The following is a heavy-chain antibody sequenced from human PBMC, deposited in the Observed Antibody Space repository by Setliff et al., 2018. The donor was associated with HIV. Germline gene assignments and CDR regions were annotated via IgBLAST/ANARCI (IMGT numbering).Heavy chain of an antibody. D-gene: IGHD2-2*02. CDR1: GGSISGSSYY. CDR3: ARDKRYRFPFDS. V-gene: IGHV4-39*07. CDR2: MYYSGST. Sequence: SETLSLTCIVSGGSISGSSYYWGWIRQSPGKGLEWIGNMYYSGSTYYNPSLGSRVTISLATSKNQFSLSLRSLSAADTAVYYCARDKRYRFPFDSWGQGTLVTVSS. J-gene: IGHJ4*02.